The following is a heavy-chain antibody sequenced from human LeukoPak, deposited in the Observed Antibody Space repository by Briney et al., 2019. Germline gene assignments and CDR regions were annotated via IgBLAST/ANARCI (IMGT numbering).Heavy chain of an antibody. V-gene: IGHV3-74*01. CDR2: INPEETTI. Sequence: GGSLRLSCAASRFVFSKYWMHWVRQAPGKGLVWVSRINPEETTINYADSVKGRFTISRDNARNTLYLQMDSLRVEDVGIYYCVRGGLEPFDYWGQGTLVSVSS. CDR3: VRGGLEPFDY. J-gene: IGHJ4*02. CDR1: RFVFSKYW. D-gene: IGHD1-1*01.